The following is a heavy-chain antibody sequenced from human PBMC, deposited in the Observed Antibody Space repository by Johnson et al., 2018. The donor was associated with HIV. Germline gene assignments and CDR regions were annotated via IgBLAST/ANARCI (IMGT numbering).Heavy chain of an antibody. CDR1: GFTFSSYG. CDR3: AKDLSITMIVGDAFDI. V-gene: IGHV3-30*18. J-gene: IGHJ3*02. Sequence: QMQLVESGGGVVQPGRSLRLSCAASGFTFSSYGMHWVRQAPGKGLEWVAVISYDGSNKYYADSVKGRLTISRDNSKNTLYLQMNSLRAEDTAVYYCAKDLSITMIVGDAFDIWGQGTMVTVSS. CDR2: ISYDGSNK. D-gene: IGHD3-22*01.